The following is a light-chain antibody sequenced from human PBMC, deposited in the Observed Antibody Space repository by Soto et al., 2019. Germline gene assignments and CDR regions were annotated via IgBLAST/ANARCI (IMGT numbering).Light chain of an antibody. J-gene: IGLJ3*02. CDR1: SSDIGSYNL. V-gene: IGLV2-23*01. Sequence: QSVLTQPASVSGSPGQSITISCTGTSSDIGSYNLVSWYQQHPGKAPKLMIYEGSQRPSGVSYRFSGSKSGNTAPLTISGLQAEDEADYFCCSYAQANSWVFGGGTKLTVL. CDR2: EGS. CDR3: CSYAQANSWV.